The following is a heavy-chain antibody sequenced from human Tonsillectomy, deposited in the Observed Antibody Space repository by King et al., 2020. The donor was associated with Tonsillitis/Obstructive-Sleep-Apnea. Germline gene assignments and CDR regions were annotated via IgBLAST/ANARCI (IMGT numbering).Heavy chain of an antibody. CDR3: ARGLGGWVVPAANIYYYYYCMDV. CDR2: INHSGST. V-gene: IGHV4-34*01. D-gene: IGHD2-2*01. CDR1: GGSFSGYY. Sequence: VQLQQWGAGLLKPSETLSLTCAVYGGSFSGYYWSWIRQPPGKGLEWIGEINHSGSTNYNPSLKSRVTISVDTSKNQLSLKLSSVTAADTAVYYCARGLGGWVVPAANIYYYYYCMDVWGKGTTVTVSS. J-gene: IGHJ6*03.